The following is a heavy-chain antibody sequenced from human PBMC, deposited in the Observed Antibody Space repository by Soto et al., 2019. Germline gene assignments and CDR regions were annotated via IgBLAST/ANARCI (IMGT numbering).Heavy chain of an antibody. D-gene: IGHD6-13*01. J-gene: IGHJ4*02. CDR1: GGSINNDY. Sequence: PSETLSLTCTVSGGSINNDYWSWIRQPPGKGLEWIGHMYYSGSTNYNPSLKSRVTISVDTSKNQFSLKLSSVTAADTAVYYCAREASAGPFDYWGQGTLVTVS. CDR2: MYYSGST. CDR3: AREASAGPFDY. V-gene: IGHV4-59*01.